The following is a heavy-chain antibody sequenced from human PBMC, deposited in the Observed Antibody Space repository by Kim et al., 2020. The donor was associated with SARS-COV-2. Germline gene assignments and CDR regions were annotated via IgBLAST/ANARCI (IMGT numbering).Heavy chain of an antibody. CDR2: IVFDGTQK. J-gene: IGHJ4*02. V-gene: IGHV3-30*02. CDR1: GFTFSTHG. Sequence: GGSLRLSCAASGFTFSTHGMYWVRQAPGKGPEWVAFIVFDGTQKHYADSVKGRFTISRDNSRNTLSLQMDSLRPEDTATYYCGKVFDYWGQGVQVTVSS. CDR3: GKVFDY.